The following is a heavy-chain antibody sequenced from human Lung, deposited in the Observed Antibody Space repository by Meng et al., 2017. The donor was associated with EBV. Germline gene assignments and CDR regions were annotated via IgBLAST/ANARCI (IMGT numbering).Heavy chain of an antibody. J-gene: IGHJ2*01. CDR3: ARGATSVFDL. Sequence: VHLHHSGPGLVKPSQTLSLTCIVSGVSISNAYYWSWVRQHPGKGLEWIGYMYYSGSTYYNPSLKSRVTISVDTSQNQFSLKLSSVTAADTAVYYCARGATSVFDLWGRGPLVTVSS. CDR2: MYYSGST. CDR1: GVSISNAYY. V-gene: IGHV4-31*03.